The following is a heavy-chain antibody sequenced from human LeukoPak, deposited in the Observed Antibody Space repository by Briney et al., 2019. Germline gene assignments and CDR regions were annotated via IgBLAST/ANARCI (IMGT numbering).Heavy chain of an antibody. V-gene: IGHV1-69*13. Sequence: GASVKVSCKASGGTFSSYAISWVRRAHGQGLEWMGGIIPIFGTANYAQKFQGRVTITADESTSTAYMELSSLRSEDTAVYYCARDFSSWYERPHTGFDYWGQGTLVTVSS. CDR3: ARDFSSWYERPHTGFDY. D-gene: IGHD6-13*01. J-gene: IGHJ4*02. CDR1: GGTFSSYA. CDR2: IIPIFGTA.